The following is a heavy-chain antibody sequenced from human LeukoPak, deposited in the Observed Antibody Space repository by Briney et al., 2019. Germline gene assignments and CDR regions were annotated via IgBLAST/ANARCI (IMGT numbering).Heavy chain of an antibody. Sequence: PGGSLRLSCAASGFTFNTYAMSWVRQAPGKGLEWVSAISGSGGSTYYADSVKGRFTISRDNSKNTLYLQMNSLRAEDTAVYYCAKLSHSSSWYPFDYWGQGTLVTVSS. CDR2: ISGSGGST. V-gene: IGHV3-23*01. CDR1: GFTFNTYA. CDR3: AKLSHSSSWYPFDY. J-gene: IGHJ4*02. D-gene: IGHD6-13*01.